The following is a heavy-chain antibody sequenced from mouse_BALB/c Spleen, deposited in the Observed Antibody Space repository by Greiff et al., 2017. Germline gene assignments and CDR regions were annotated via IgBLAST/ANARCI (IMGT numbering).Heavy chain of an antibody. Sequence: QVQLQQSGAELVRPGSSVKISCKASGYAFSSYWMNWVKQRPGQGLEWIGKIYPGDGDTNYNGKFKGKATLTADKSSSTAYMQLSSLTSDDSAVYFCARRGGTAYCFDYWGQGTTLTVSS. D-gene: IGHD3-3*01. CDR2: IYPGDGDT. J-gene: IGHJ2*01. CDR3: ARRGGTAYCFDY. CDR1: GYAFSSYW. V-gene: IGHV1-80*01.